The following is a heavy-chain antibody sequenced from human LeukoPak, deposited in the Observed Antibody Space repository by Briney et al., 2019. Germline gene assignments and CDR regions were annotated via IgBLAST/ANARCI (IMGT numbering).Heavy chain of an antibody. V-gene: IGHV3-74*01. D-gene: IGHD3-16*01. CDR1: GFTFSSYW. CDR3: ARGKDGVWAFDI. CDR2: INGDGSGT. J-gene: IGHJ3*02. Sequence: GVALRLSCGASGFTFSSYWMHWVRQAPGMGLVWVSRINGDGSGTTYADSVKGRVTISRDNAKNTLYLQMNSLRAEDAAVYYCARGKDGVWAFDIWGQGTTVTV.